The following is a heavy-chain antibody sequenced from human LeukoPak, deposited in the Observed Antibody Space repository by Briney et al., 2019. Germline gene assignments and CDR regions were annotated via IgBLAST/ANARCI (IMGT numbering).Heavy chain of an antibody. D-gene: IGHD5-24*01. V-gene: IGHV3-23*01. CDR3: AKDIQLST. Sequence: GGSLILSCAASGFTFSVAAMTWVRQAPGKGLEWVSLIVASGESTYYADSVKGRFTISRDNSKNTLSLQMNSLRVEDTAMYFCAKDIQLSTWGLGTMVTVSS. CDR2: IVASGEST. J-gene: IGHJ3*01. CDR1: GFTFSVAA.